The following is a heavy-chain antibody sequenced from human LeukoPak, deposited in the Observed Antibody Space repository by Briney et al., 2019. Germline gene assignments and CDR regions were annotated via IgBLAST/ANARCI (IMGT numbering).Heavy chain of an antibody. CDR2: INPSGGGT. Sequence: ASVKVSCKASGYTFTSYYMHWVRQAPGQGLEWMGIINPSGGGTSYAQKFQGRVTMTRDTSTSTAYMELSSLRSEDTAVYYCARAYGSGSYTLLFFDYWGQGTLVTVSS. CDR3: ARAYGSGSYTLLFFDY. V-gene: IGHV1-46*01. CDR1: GYTFTSYY. J-gene: IGHJ4*02. D-gene: IGHD3-10*01.